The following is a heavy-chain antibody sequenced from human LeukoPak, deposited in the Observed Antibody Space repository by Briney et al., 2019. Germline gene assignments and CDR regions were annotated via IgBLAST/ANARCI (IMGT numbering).Heavy chain of an antibody. Sequence: GESLKSSCKASGYRITSYWNGWVRQMPGKGLEFMGIIHPGDSETRYSPSFQGQVTISADKSLSTAYLQWSGLKASDTAMYYCARRLGATQPYFDFWGQGALVTVSS. J-gene: IGHJ4*02. V-gene: IGHV5-51*01. CDR2: IHPGDSET. CDR3: ARRLGATQPYFDF. CDR1: GYRITSYW. D-gene: IGHD1-26*01.